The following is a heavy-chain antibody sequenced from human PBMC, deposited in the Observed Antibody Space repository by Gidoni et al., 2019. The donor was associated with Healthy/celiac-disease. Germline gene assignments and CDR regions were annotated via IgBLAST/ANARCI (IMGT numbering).Heavy chain of an antibody. D-gene: IGHD3-3*01. Sequence: QVQLVQSGAEVKKPGASVKVSCKASGYTFTGYYMHWVRQAPGQGLEWMGWINPNSGGTNYAQKFQGRVTMTRDTSISTAYMELSRLRSDDTAVYYCASLRFLEWLSPGYYYGMDVWGQGTTVTVSS. CDR2: INPNSGGT. V-gene: IGHV1-2*02. CDR1: GYTFTGYY. CDR3: ASLRFLEWLSPGYYYGMDV. J-gene: IGHJ6*02.